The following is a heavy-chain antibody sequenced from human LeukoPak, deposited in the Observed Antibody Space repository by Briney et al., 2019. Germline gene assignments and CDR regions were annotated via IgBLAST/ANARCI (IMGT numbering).Heavy chain of an antibody. CDR1: GYTFTGYY. CDR3: AIHETNSNYPNYYYIDA. Sequence: ASVKVSCKASGYTFTGYYMHWVRQAPGQGLEWMGWINPNSGGTNYAQKFQGRVTMTRDTSISTAYMELSRLRSDDTAVYYCAIHETNSNYPNYYYIDAWGKGTTVTVSS. CDR2: INPNSGGT. V-gene: IGHV1-2*02. D-gene: IGHD4-11*01. J-gene: IGHJ6*03.